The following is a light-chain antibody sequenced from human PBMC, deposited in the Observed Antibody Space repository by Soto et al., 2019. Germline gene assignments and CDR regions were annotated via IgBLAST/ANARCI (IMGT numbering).Light chain of an antibody. Sequence: ETVRTQAQATLSVSPGERATLSCRASQSVNSNLAWYQQKLGQAPRVLIYGASTQATGIPARFSGSGSGAEFILTISSLQSEDVALYYCQEYNTWPWTFGQGTKVEIK. CDR1: QSVNSN. CDR2: GAS. CDR3: QEYNTWPWT. J-gene: IGKJ1*01. V-gene: IGKV3-15*01.